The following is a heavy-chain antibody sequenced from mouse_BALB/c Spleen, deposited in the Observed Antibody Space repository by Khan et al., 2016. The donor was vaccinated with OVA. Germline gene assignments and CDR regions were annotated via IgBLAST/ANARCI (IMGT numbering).Heavy chain of an antibody. CDR3: ARLAYYYDSEGFAY. J-gene: IGHJ3*01. CDR1: GFTFSTYG. CDR2: ISSGGSYT. Sequence: EVQLQESGGDLVKPEGSLKLSCAASGFTFSTYGMSWVRQTPDKRLEWVATISSGGSYTYYPDSVKGRFTISRDNAKKTLYLQMSILKSEDTAMFYCARLAYYYDSEGFAYWGQGTLVTVSA. D-gene: IGHD1-1*01. V-gene: IGHV5-6*01.